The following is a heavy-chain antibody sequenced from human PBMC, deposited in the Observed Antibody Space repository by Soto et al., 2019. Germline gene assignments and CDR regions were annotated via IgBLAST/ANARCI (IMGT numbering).Heavy chain of an antibody. CDR3: ARLTTVVTPFDY. Sequence: SETLSLTCTVSGGSISSSSYYWDWIRQPPGKGLEWIGSIYYSGSTYYNPSLKSRVTISVDTSKNQFSLKLSSVTAADTAVYYCARLTTVVTPFDYWGQGTLVTVSS. CDR2: IYYSGST. CDR1: GGSISSSSYY. D-gene: IGHD4-17*01. V-gene: IGHV4-39*01. J-gene: IGHJ4*02.